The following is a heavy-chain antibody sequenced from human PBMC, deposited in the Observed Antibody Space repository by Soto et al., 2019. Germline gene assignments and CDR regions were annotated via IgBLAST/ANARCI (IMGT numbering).Heavy chain of an antibody. Sequence: EVQLAQSGAEVRKPGATVKISCKVSGNTFSGYYIHWVRQAPGKGLERMGLLDPEDGEADYGHSFQGRVTITADPSTKTAHMELRSLRSNDPAVYYCATDTGIEVAGRDYFYGMDVWGQGNTVTVSS. CDR2: LDPEDGEA. CDR3: ATDTGIEVAGRDYFYGMDV. V-gene: IGHV1-69-2*01. CDR1: GNTFSGYY. J-gene: IGHJ6*02. D-gene: IGHD6-19*01.